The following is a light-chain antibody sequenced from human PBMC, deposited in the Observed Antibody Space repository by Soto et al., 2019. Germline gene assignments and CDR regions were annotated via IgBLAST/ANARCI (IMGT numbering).Light chain of an antibody. Sequence: DIQMTQSPSTLSASVGDRLSITCRASQSITNWLARYQQKPGKAPKLLIYKASSLQSEVPSRFSGSASGPEFTLTISSLQPDDFATYYCQQYHSYSWTFGQGTKVDIK. CDR3: QQYHSYSWT. V-gene: IGKV1-5*03. J-gene: IGKJ1*01. CDR2: KAS. CDR1: QSITNW.